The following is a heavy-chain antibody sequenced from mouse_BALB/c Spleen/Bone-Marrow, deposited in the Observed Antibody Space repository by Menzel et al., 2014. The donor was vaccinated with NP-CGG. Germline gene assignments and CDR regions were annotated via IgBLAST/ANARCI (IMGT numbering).Heavy chain of an antibody. J-gene: IGHJ3*01. Sequence: ESGPDLEKPSQSLSLTCTVTGYSITSGYSCHWIRQFPGNKLEWMGYIHSTGSTDYNPSLKSQISITLDTSKNQYFLQLNSVTTEITATYCCAREDRYEAWFADWCQGTLVTVSA. D-gene: IGHD2-14*01. CDR1: GYSITSGYS. CDR3: AREDRYEAWFAD. CDR2: IHSTGST. V-gene: IGHV3-1*02.